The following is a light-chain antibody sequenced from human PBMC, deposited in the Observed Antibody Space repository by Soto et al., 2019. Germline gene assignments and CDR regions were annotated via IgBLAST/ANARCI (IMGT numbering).Light chain of an antibody. CDR1: SSDVGGYSY. CDR2: EVS. CDR3: SSFSSITREV. Sequence: QSALTQPASVSGSPGQSITFSCTGTSSDVGGYSYVSWYQQHPGKTPKLIIYEVSNRPSGVSNRFSGSKSGNTASLTISGLQTEDEADYYCSSFSSITREVFGGGTQLTVL. J-gene: IGLJ2*01. V-gene: IGLV2-14*01.